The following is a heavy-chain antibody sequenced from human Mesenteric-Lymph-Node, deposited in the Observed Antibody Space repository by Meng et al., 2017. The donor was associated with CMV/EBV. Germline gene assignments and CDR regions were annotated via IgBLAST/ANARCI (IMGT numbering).Heavy chain of an antibody. D-gene: IGHD6-13*01. CDR2: ITHGGSA. Sequence: SETLSLTCAVSGGSFSSYSWSWIRQLPGKGLEWIGEITHGGSAIYNPSLESRVTILVDSSRNQFSLKLKSLAAADTAVYYCARGRLAYSSSWYNYWGQGTLVTVSS. CDR1: GGSFSSYS. CDR3: ARGRLAYSSSWYNY. V-gene: IGHV4-34*01. J-gene: IGHJ4*02.